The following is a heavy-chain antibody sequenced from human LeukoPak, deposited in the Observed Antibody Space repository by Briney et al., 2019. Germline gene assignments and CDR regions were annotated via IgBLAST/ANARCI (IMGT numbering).Heavy chain of an antibody. CDR2: IYYSGST. V-gene: IGHV4-30-4*08. CDR1: GGSISSGDYY. D-gene: IGHD6-6*01. Sequence: SQTLSLTCTVSGGSISSGDYYWSWIRQPPGKGLEWIGYIYYSGSTYYNPSLKSRVTISVDTSKNQFSLKLSSVTAADTAVYYCARPSETSIAARRWDFDYWGQGTLVTVSS. J-gene: IGHJ4*02. CDR3: ARPSETSIAARRWDFDY.